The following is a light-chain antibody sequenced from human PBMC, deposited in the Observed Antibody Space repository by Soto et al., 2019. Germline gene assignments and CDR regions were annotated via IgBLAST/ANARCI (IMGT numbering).Light chain of an antibody. CDR1: SSNIGAGYD. CDR2: DNN. J-gene: IGLJ3*02. Sequence: QSVLTQSPSVSGAPGQRVTISCTGSSSNIGAGYDVHWYQQLPGTVPKLLIYDNNNRPSGVPDRFSGSKSGTSASLAITGLQAEDEADYYCQSFGGSLSGWVFGGGTKLTVL. V-gene: IGLV1-40*01. CDR3: QSFGGSLSGWV.